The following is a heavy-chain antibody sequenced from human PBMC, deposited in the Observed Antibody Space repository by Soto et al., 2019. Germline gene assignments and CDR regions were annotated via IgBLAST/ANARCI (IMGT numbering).Heavy chain of an antibody. V-gene: IGHV3-48*03. Sequence: GGSLRLSCAASGFTFSSSEMNWVRQAPGKGLEWVSYISSSGSTIYSADSVKGRFTISRDNAKNSLYLQMNSLRAEDTAVYYCARDYDIVATIAFDIWGQGTMVTVSS. CDR3: ARDYDIVATIAFDI. D-gene: IGHD5-12*01. CDR2: ISSSGSTI. J-gene: IGHJ3*02. CDR1: GFTFSSSE.